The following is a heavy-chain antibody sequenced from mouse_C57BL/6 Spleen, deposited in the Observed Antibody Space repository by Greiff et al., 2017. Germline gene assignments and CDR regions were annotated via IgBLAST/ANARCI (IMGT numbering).Heavy chain of an antibody. D-gene: IGHD2-3*01. Sequence: VQLQQPGAELVMPGASVKLSCKASGYTFTSYWMHWVKQRPGQGLEWIGEIDPSDSYTNYNQKFKGKSTLTVDKSSSTAYMQLSSLTSEDSAVYYCASDGYYPFAYWGQGTLVTVSA. J-gene: IGHJ3*01. V-gene: IGHV1-69*01. CDR2: IDPSDSYT. CDR3: ASDGYYPFAY. CDR1: GYTFTSYW.